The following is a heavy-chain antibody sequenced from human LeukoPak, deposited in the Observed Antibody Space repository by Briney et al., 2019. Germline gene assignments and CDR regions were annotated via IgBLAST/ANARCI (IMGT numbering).Heavy chain of an antibody. Sequence: ASVKVSCKASGYTFTGYYMHWVRQAPGQGLEWMGWINPNSGGTNYAQKFQGRVTMTRDTPISTAYMELSRLRSDDTAVYYCARDTLAKVVLDAFDIWGQGTMVTVSS. V-gene: IGHV1-2*02. CDR3: ARDTLAKVVLDAFDI. CDR1: GYTFTGYY. J-gene: IGHJ3*02. D-gene: IGHD2-15*01. CDR2: INPNSGGT.